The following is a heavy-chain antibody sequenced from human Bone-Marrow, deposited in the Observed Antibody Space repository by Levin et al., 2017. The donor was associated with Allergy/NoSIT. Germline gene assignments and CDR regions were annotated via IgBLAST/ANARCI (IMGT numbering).Heavy chain of an antibody. Sequence: SQTLSLTCAVYGGSFSGSYWSWIRHPPGKGLEWIGEINHSGSTNYNPSLTSRVTISVDTSKNQFSLKLSSVTAADTAVYYCATDSAAGDYWGQGTLVTVSS. D-gene: IGHD2-15*01. CDR2: INHSGST. CDR3: ATDSAAGDY. V-gene: IGHV4-34*01. CDR1: GGSFSGSY. J-gene: IGHJ4*02.